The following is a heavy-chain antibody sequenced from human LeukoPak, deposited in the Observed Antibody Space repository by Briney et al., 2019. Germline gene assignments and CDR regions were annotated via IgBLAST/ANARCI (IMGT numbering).Heavy chain of an antibody. CDR2: IGTVGDP. CDR1: GFTFSRYD. CDR3: ARGFLGDAFDI. J-gene: IGHJ3*02. V-gene: IGHV3-13*05. D-gene: IGHD3-3*01. Sequence: GGSLRLSCAASGFTFSRYDMHWVRQATGKGLEWLSAIGTVGDPYYPGSVKGRFTISRENAKNSLYLQMNSLRAGDTAVYYCARGFLGDAFDIWGQGTMVTVSS.